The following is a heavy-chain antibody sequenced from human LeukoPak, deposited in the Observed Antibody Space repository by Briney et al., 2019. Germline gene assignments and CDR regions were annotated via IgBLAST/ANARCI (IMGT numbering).Heavy chain of an antibody. D-gene: IGHD5-24*01. Sequence: GGSLRLSCAASGFPFSSHAMSWVRQPPGKGLEWVAAISNGKTYYADSVRGRFAISRDNSKNTLYLQMNSLRAEDTAVYYCAIGRDGYLDYWGQGTLVTVSS. V-gene: IGHV3-23*01. CDR3: AIGRDGYLDY. CDR2: ISNGKT. CDR1: GFPFSSHA. J-gene: IGHJ4*02.